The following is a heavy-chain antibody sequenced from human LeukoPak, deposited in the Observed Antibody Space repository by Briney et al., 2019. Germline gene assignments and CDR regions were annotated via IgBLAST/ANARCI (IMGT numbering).Heavy chain of an antibody. V-gene: IGHV3-53*01. CDR2: IHSGGNI. CDR1: GLSMSDIY. J-gene: IGHJ6*01. Sequence: GESLTLTCTVSGLSMSDIYMSWVRQPQRKGLEWESIIHSGGNIYNADTVKGRFTISRDNYKNTLYLQMNGLRAQGRAVYYCARDRGYARDVW. CDR3: ARDRGYARDV.